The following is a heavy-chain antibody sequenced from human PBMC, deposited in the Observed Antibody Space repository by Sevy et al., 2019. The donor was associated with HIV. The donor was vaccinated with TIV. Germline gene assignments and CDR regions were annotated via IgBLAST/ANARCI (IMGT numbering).Heavy chain of an antibody. CDR1: GYTFSNYD. CDR2: MNPNSGNT. J-gene: IGHJ4*02. D-gene: IGHD5-18*01. CDR3: ARCPWIQQAYYFDY. Sequence: ASVKVSCKASGYTFSNYDINWVRQATGQGLEWMVWMNPNSGNTGSAQKFQGRVTMTRNTSISTAYMELSSLRSEDTAVYYCARCPWIQQAYYFDYWGQGTLVTVSS. V-gene: IGHV1-8*01.